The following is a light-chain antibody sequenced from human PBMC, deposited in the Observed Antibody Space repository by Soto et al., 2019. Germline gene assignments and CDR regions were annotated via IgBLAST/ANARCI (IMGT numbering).Light chain of an antibody. CDR3: QQYGSSPWT. CDR2: GAS. V-gene: IGKV3-20*01. Sequence: EIVLTQSPGTLSLSPGERATLSCRASQSVSSSYLAWYQQKPGQAPRLLIYGASSRATGIPDRFTGSGSGTEFTLTISRLEPEDFAVYYCQQYGSSPWTFGQGTKVEGK. CDR1: QSVSSSY. J-gene: IGKJ1*01.